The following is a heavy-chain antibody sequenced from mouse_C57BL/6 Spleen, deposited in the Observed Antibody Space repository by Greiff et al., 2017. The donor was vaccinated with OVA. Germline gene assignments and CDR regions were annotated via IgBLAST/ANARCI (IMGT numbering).Heavy chain of an antibody. CDR2: INPNYGTT. D-gene: IGHD2-4*01. V-gene: IGHV1-39*01. J-gene: IGHJ1*03. Sequence: VQLKESGPELVKPGASVTISCKASGYSFTDYNMNWVKQSNGKSLEWIGVINPNYGTTSYNQKFKGKATLTVDQSSSTAYMQLNSLTSEDSAVYYCAREAFYYDYYWYFDVWGTGTTVTVSS. CDR3: AREAFYYDYYWYFDV. CDR1: GYSFTDYN.